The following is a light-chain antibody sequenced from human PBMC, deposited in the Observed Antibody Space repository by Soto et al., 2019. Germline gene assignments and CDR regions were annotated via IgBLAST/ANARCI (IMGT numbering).Light chain of an antibody. Sequence: DIQMTQSPSTLSASVGDRVIITCRASQSISSWLAWYQQKPGKAPKLLIYKASSLESGVPSRFSGSGSGTEFTLTISSLQPDDFATYYCQQYNDYPWTVGQGTKVEIK. CDR2: KAS. V-gene: IGKV1-5*03. J-gene: IGKJ1*01. CDR1: QSISSW. CDR3: QQYNDYPWT.